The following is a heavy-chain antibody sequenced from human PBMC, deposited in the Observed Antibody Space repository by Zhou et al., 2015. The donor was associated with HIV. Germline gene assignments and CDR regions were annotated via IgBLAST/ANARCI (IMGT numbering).Heavy chain of an antibody. CDR2: ISPYNGNT. CDR1: GYDFTNYG. V-gene: IGHV1-18*01. D-gene: IGHD3-22*01. Sequence: QVQLVQSGTEVRKPGASVNVSCKASGYDFTNYGIAWVRQAPGQGLEWMGWISPYNGNTDYAQNLQGRVTMTRDTSISTAYMELSNLRPEDTAVYYCARGQTYYYDKRGHYKNWYFDLWGRGTLVTVSS. CDR3: ARGQTYYYDKRGHYKNWYFDL. J-gene: IGHJ2*01.